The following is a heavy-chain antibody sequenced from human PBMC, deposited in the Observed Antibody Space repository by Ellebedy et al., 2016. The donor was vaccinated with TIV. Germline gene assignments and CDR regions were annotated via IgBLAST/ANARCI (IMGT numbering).Heavy chain of an antibody. CDR1: GFTFSSYA. Sequence: GGSLRLXXAASGFTFSSYAMSWVRQAPGKGLEWVSAISGSGGSTYYADSVKGRFTISRDNSKNTLYLQMNSLRAEDTAVYYCAKAGGAYYGVLEGNDYWGQGTLVTVSS. J-gene: IGHJ4*02. CDR3: AKAGGAYYGVLEGNDY. V-gene: IGHV3-23*01. CDR2: ISGSGGST. D-gene: IGHD4-17*01.